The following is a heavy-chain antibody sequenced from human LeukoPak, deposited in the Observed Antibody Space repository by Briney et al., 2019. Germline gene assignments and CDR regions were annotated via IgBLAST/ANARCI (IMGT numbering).Heavy chain of an antibody. J-gene: IGHJ4*02. CDR1: GFSFSTYG. Sequence: GGSLRLSCAASGFSFSTYGNQWVRQAPGKGLEWVAVMWYDGSKDYYADSVKGRFTISRDTSKNTLYLQMNNLRAEDTAVYYCAKDRETYEYTFDYWGQGTLVTVSS. D-gene: IGHD6-6*01. CDR2: MWYDGSKD. CDR3: AKDRETYEYTFDY. V-gene: IGHV3-33*06.